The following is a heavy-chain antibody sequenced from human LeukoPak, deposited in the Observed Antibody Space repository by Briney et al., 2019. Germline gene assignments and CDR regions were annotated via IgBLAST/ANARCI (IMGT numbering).Heavy chain of an antibody. D-gene: IGHD3-9*01. CDR3: ARPGYTAGYDL. CDR2: IRQDGNEK. Sequence: PGGSLRLSCVASGFTFSSHWMSWVRQAPEKGLEWVANIRQDGNEKYYVDSAKGRFTISRDNAKNSLYLQMNSLRAEDTAVYYCARPGYTAGYDLWGQGTLVTVSS. V-gene: IGHV3-7*01. CDR1: GFTFSSHW. J-gene: IGHJ3*01.